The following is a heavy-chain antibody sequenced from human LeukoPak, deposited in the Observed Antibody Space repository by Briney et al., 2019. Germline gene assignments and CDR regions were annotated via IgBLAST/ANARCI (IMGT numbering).Heavy chain of an antibody. CDR1: GFTFSSYA. J-gene: IGHJ4*02. CDR2: ISGSGGST. D-gene: IGHD6-13*01. CDR3: AKDIAAAGTVDY. V-gene: IGHV3-23*01. Sequence: GGSLRLSCAASGFTFSSYAMSWVRQAPRKRLEWVSAISGSGGSTYYADSVKGRFTISRDNSKNTLYLQMNSLRAEDTAVYYCAKDIAAAGTVDYWGQGTLVTVSS.